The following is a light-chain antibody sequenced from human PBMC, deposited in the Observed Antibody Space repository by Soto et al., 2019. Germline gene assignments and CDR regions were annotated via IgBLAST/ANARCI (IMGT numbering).Light chain of an antibody. V-gene: IGKV3-11*01. CDR3: HQHGGTPGT. Sequence: ERVFTHSPDTLPWSPGERATLSCRASQSVSSYFAWYHQKPGQAPRLLIYDASNRATGIPARFSGSGSGTDVTLTISGLEPADSGTYLCHQHGGTPGTFGQGTKVDIK. J-gene: IGKJ1*01. CDR2: DAS. CDR1: QSVSSY.